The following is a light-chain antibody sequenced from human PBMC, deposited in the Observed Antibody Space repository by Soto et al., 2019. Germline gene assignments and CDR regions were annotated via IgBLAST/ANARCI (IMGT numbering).Light chain of an antibody. CDR2: EAS. CDR1: QDIGTD. CDR3: VHHYSSPLP. J-gene: IGKJ4*01. V-gene: IGKV1-17*01. Sequence: DIQRTQSPASLSASVTDRVTITCRASQDIGTDLGWYQQKPGKAPERLIYEASVLQSGVPSRFSGTGSGTEFTLTVSSLQPEDFATYYCVHHYSSPLPFAGGTKVDIK.